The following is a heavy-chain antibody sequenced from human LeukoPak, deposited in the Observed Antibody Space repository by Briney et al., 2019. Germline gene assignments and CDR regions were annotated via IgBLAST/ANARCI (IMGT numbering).Heavy chain of an antibody. V-gene: IGHV3-23*01. D-gene: IGHD1-1*01. CDR3: AKEFTKE. CDR2: ISSSGDSA. CDR1: GFTFSTYG. Sequence: GGSLRLSCAASGFTFSTYGMSWVRQAPGKGLEWVSGISSSGDSAYYADSVKGRFTIPRGNSKSTLFLQMNSLRAEDTALYYCAKEFTKEWGQGTLVTVSS. J-gene: IGHJ4*02.